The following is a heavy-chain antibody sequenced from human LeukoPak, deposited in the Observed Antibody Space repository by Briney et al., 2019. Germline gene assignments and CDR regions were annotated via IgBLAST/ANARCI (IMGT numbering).Heavy chain of an antibody. V-gene: IGHV3-30*18. CDR2: ISYGGSNK. CDR3: AKGSGYNFDY. CDR1: GFTFSSYG. D-gene: IGHD3-22*01. J-gene: IGHJ4*02. Sequence: GGSLRLSCAASGFTFSSYGMHWVRQAPGKGLEWVAVISYGGSNKYYADSVRGRFTISRDNSKNTLYLQMNSLRAEDTAVYCCAKGSGYNFDYWGQGTLVTVSS.